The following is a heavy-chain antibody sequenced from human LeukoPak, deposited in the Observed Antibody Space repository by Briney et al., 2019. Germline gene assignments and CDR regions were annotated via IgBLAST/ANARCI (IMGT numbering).Heavy chain of an antibody. V-gene: IGHV4-39*01. J-gene: IGHJ4*02. CDR1: GGSISSSSYY. Sequence: SETLSLTCTVSGGSISSSSYYWGWIRQPPGKGLEGIGSIYYSGSTYYNPSLKSRVTISVDTSKNQFSLKLSSVTAADTAVYYCATDDFWSCYYAHYWGQGTLVTVSS. D-gene: IGHD3-3*01. CDR2: IYYSGST. CDR3: ATDDFWSCYYAHY.